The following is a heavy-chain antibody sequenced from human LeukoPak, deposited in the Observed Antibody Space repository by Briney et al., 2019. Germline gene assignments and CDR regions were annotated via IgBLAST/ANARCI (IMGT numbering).Heavy chain of an antibody. CDR3: ARDPDYGGKRGAFDI. Sequence: GGSLRLSCAASGFTFSSYAMSWVRQAPGKGLEWVSAISGSGGSTYYADSVKGRFTISRDNSKNTLYLQMNSLRAEDTAVYCCARDPDYGGKRGAFDIWGQGTMVTVSS. CDR1: GFTFSSYA. D-gene: IGHD4-23*01. V-gene: IGHV3-23*01. CDR2: ISGSGGST. J-gene: IGHJ3*02.